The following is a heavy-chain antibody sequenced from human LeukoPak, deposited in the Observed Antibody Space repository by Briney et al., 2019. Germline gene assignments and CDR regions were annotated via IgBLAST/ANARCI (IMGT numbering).Heavy chain of an antibody. V-gene: IGHV3-7*01. CDR1: GFIFSTYW. CDR2: IKYDGDEK. D-gene: IGHD7-27*01. CDR3: VRESFSRGDFN. J-gene: IGHJ4*02. Sequence: SGGSLRLSCAASGFIFSTYWMTWVRQAPGKGLEWVATIKYDGDEKFYVDSVTGRFTISRDNAKNPLYLQMNSLTAEDTAVYYCVRESFSRGDFNWGQGTLVSVSS.